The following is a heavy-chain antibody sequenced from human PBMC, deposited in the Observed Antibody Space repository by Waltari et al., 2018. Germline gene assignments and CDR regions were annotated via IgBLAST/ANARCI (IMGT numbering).Heavy chain of an antibody. J-gene: IGHJ4*02. Sequence: EVQLVESGGGLVQPGGSLRLSCAASGFGFRGYWLHWVRQPPGKGLVWVSRINGEGTLISYADSVKGRFTVSRDNAKNTLYLQMNSLRGEDTAVYYCVRGIGDYWGQGTLVTVSS. CDR3: VRGIGDY. V-gene: IGHV3-74*01. D-gene: IGHD3-16*01. CDR1: GFGFRGYW. CDR2: INGEGTLI.